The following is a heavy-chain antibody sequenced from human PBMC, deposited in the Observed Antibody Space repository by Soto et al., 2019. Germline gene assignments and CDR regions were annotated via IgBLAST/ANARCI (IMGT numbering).Heavy chain of an antibody. CDR1: GYTFTGYY. CDR2: INPNSGGT. V-gene: IGHV1-2*04. J-gene: IGHJ3*02. Sequence: GASVKVSCKASGYTFTGYYMHWVRQAPGQGLEWMGWINPNSGGTNYAQKFQGWVTMTRDTSISTAYMELSRLRSDDTDVYFFARGVNLGELRGAFDIWGQGTMVTVSS. D-gene: IGHD3-16*01. CDR3: ARGVNLGELRGAFDI.